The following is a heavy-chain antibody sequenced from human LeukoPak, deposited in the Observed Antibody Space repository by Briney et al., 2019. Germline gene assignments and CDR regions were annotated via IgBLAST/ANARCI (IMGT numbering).Heavy chain of an antibody. CDR2: ISYDGSNK. V-gene: IGHV3-30*18. J-gene: IGHJ4*02. CDR1: GFTFSSYG. D-gene: IGHD5-12*01. CDR3: AKDSKWLRLSGLFDY. Sequence: PGGSLRLSCAASGFTFSSYGTHWVRQAPGKGLEWVAVISYDGSNKYYADSVKGRFTISRDNSKNTLYLQMNSLRAEDTAVYYCAKDSKWLRLSGLFDYWGQGTLVTVSS.